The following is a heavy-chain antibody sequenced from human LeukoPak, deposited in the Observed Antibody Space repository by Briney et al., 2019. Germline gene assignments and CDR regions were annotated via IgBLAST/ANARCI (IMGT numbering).Heavy chain of an antibody. J-gene: IGHJ5*02. Sequence: PSETLSLTCTVYGGSFSGYYWSWIRQHPGKGLEWIGYIYYSGSTYYNPSLKSRVTISVDTSKNQFSLKLSSVTAADTAVYYCARGRVGENWFDPWGQGTLVTVSS. CDR1: GGSFSGYY. CDR3: ARGRVGENWFDP. D-gene: IGHD2-15*01. CDR2: IYYSGST. V-gene: IGHV4-31*03.